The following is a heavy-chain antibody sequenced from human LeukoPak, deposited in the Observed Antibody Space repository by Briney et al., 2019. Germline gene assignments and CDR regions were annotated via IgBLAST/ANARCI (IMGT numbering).Heavy chain of an antibody. CDR1: GFTFSSYE. J-gene: IGHJ6*04. CDR3: AELGITMIGGV. D-gene: IGHD3-10*02. Sequence: PVGALRLSCAAPGFTFSSYEMYWVRQAPGKGLEWVSYISSSGNTIYYADSVKGRFTISRDNAKNSLYLQMNSLRAEDTAVYYCAELGITMIGGVWGKGTTVTISS. V-gene: IGHV3-48*03. CDR2: ISSSGNTI.